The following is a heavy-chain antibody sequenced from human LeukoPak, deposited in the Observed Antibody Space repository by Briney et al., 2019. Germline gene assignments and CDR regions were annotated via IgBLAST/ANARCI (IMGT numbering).Heavy chain of an antibody. J-gene: IGHJ4*02. CDR3: ACGSYSYY. D-gene: IGHD1-26*01. Sequence: GGSLRLSCAASGFTFTSYEMNWVRQAPGKGLEWVSHISTSGTTIYYADSVKGRFAISRDNAKTSLYLQMNSLRAEDTAVYYCACGSYSYYWGQGTLVTVSS. CDR2: ISTSGTTI. V-gene: IGHV3-48*03. CDR1: GFTFTSYE.